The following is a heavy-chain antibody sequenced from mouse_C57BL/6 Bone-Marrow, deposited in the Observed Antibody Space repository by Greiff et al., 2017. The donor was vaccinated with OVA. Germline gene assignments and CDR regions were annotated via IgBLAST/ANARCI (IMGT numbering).Heavy chain of an antibody. D-gene: IGHD1-1*01. Sequence: QVQLQQPGAELVKPGASVKMSCKASGYTFTSYWITWVKQRPGQGLEWIGDIYPGSGSTNYNEKFKSKATLTVDTSSITAYMQLSSLTSEDSAVYDCARRYYGSSWYFDVWGTGTTVTVSS. CDR1: GYTFTSYW. CDR3: ARRYYGSSWYFDV. J-gene: IGHJ1*03. CDR2: IYPGSGST. V-gene: IGHV1-55*01.